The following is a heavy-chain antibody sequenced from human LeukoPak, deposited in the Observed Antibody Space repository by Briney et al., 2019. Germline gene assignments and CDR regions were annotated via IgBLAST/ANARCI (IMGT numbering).Heavy chain of an antibody. CDR2: IRYDGTKT. D-gene: IGHD3-10*02. CDR3: AELGITMIGGV. J-gene: IGHJ6*04. Sequence: PGGSLRLSCTASGFTFSNYGVHWVRQPPGKGLEWVTFIRYDGTKTYYADSVKGRFTISRDNAKNSLYLQMNSLRAEDTAVYYCAELGITMIGGVWGKGTTVTISS. CDR1: GFTFSNYG. V-gene: IGHV3-30*02.